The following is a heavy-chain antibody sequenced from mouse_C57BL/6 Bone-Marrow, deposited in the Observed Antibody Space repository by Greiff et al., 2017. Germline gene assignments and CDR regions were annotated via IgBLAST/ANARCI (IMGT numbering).Heavy chain of an antibody. CDR3: ARGDYGSSGYYFDY. Sequence: QVQLQQPGAELVRPGSSVKLSCKASGYTFTSYWMDWVKQRPGQGLEWIGNIYPSDSETHYNQKFKDKATLTVDKSSRTAYMQLSSLTSEDSAVYYWARGDYGSSGYYFDYWGQGTTLTVSS. CDR1: GYTFTSYW. J-gene: IGHJ2*01. D-gene: IGHD1-1*01. CDR2: IYPSDSET. V-gene: IGHV1-61*01.